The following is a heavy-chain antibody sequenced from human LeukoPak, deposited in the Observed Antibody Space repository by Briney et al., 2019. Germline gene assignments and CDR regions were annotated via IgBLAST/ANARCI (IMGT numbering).Heavy chain of an antibody. D-gene: IGHD2-15*01. J-gene: IGHJ6*02. Sequence: ASVRVSCKASGYTFTGYYIHWVRQAPGQGLEWMGWINPNSGGTNYAQKFQGRVTMTRDTSISTAYMELSRLRSDDTAVYYCARACSGGSCYYYYGMDVWGQGTTVTVSS. CDR2: INPNSGGT. CDR3: ARACSGGSCYYYYGMDV. CDR1: GYTFTGYY. V-gene: IGHV1-2*02.